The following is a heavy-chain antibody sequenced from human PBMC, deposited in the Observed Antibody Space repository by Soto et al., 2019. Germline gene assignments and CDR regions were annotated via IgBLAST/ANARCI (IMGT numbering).Heavy chain of an antibody. CDR3: ARGVVAATIFYYYYYGMDV. D-gene: IGHD2-15*01. Sequence: PSETLSLTCTVSCGSISSGGYYWSWIRQHPGKGLEWIGYIYYSGSTYYNPSLKSRVTISVDTSKNQFSLKLSSVTAADTAVYYCARGVVAATIFYYYYYGMDVWGQGTTVTVSS. V-gene: IGHV4-31*03. J-gene: IGHJ6*02. CDR2: IYYSGST. CDR1: CGSISSGGYY.